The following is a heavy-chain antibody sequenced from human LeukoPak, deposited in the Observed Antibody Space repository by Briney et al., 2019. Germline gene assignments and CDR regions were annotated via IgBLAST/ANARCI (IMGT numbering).Heavy chain of an antibody. D-gene: IGHD3/OR15-3a*01. Sequence: GGSLRLSCAASGFTFSSYGMHWVRQAPGKGLEWVAVISYDGSNKYYADSVKGRFTISRDNSKNTLYLQMNSLRAEDTAVYYCAREWAGSYYFDYWGQGTLVTVSS. CDR3: AREWAGSYYFDY. V-gene: IGHV3-30*03. CDR1: GFTFSSYG. CDR2: ISYDGSNK. J-gene: IGHJ4*02.